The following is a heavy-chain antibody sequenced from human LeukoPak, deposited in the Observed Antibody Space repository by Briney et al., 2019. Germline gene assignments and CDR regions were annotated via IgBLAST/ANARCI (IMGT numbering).Heavy chain of an antibody. D-gene: IGHD3-10*01. J-gene: IGHJ4*02. CDR3: ARQSRDGSKTRGYYFDY. Sequence: GEYLKTSWQSPGYIHPSYWIGWVRQMPAPGLEWIGIIYPADSDTTYRPSFQGQVTISADKSISTVYLQWSSLKASDTAMYYCARQSRDGSKTRGYYFDYWGQGTLVTVSS. V-gene: IGHV5-51*01. CDR2: IYPADSDT. CDR1: GYIHPSYW.